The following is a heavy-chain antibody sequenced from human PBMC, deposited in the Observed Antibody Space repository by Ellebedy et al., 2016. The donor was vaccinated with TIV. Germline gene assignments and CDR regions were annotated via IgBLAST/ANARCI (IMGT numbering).Heavy chain of an antibody. Sequence: GESLKISCSASGFPFSSYWMSWVRQAPGKGLEWVANIKQDGSEKYYVDSVKGRFTISRDNAKNSLYLQMNSLRAEDTAVYYCARSNRSKYWGQGTLVTVSS. CDR1: GFPFSSYW. V-gene: IGHV3-7*03. J-gene: IGHJ4*02. D-gene: IGHD1-14*01. CDR3: ARSNRSKY. CDR2: IKQDGSEK.